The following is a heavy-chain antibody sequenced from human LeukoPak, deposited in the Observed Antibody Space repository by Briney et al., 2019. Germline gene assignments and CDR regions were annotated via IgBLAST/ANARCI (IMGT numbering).Heavy chain of an antibody. CDR3: ARDPLFDY. J-gene: IGHJ4*02. Sequence: SQTLSLTCTVSGGSISSGSYYWSWIRQPAGKGLEWIGRIYTSGSTNYNPSLKSRVTISVDTSENQFSLKLSSVTAADTAVYYCARDPLFDYWGQGTLVTVSS. V-gene: IGHV4-61*02. CDR2: IYTSGST. CDR1: GGSISSGSYY.